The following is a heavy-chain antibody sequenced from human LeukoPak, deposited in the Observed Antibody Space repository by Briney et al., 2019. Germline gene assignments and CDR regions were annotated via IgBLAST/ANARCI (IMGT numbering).Heavy chain of an antibody. V-gene: IGHV4-34*01. J-gene: IGHJ4*02. CDR1: GGSFSGYY. Sequence: SETLSLTCAVYGGSFSGYYWSWIRQPPGKGLEWIGEINHSGSTNYNPSLKSRVTISVDTSKNQFSLKLSSVTAADTAVYYCASLTPYYYDSSGPPYWGQGTLVTVSS. D-gene: IGHD3-22*01. CDR3: ASLTPYYYDSSGPPY. CDR2: INHSGST.